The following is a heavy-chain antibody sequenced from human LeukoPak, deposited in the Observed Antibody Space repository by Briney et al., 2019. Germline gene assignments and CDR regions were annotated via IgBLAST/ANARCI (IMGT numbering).Heavy chain of an antibody. V-gene: IGHV3-48*04. D-gene: IGHD3-16*01. J-gene: IGHJ6*04. CDR3: AELGIMIGGV. CDR2: ISSSGSTI. Sequence: GGSLRLSCAASGFTFSAYWMHWVRQTPGKGLEWVSYISSSGSTIYYADSVKGRFTISRDNAKNSLYLQMNSLRAEDTAVYYCAELGIMIGGVWGKGTTVTISS. CDR1: GFTFSAYW.